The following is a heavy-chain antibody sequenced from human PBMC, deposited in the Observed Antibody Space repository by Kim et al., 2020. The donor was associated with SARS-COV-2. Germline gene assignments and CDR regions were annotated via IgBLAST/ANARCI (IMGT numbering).Heavy chain of an antibody. CDR2: IGGGGGTT. CDR3: AKRGAAYCSSASCYADY. J-gene: IGHJ4*02. Sequence: GGSLRLSCAASGFTFSNYAMSWVRQAPGKGLEWVSTIGGGGGTTYYADSVKDRFTISRDNSKNTLYLQMNSLRAEDTALYYCAKRGAAYCSSASCYADYWGQGTLVTVSS. V-gene: IGHV3-23*01. D-gene: IGHD2-2*01. CDR1: GFTFSNYA.